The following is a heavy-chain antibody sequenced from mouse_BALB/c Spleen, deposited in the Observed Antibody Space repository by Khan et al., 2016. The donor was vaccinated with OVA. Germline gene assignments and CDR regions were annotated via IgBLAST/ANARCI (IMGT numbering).Heavy chain of an antibody. D-gene: IGHD2-14*01. J-gene: IGHJ3*01. CDR1: GYTFTSYT. CDR3: VRGEALHRNHGWFAY. V-gene: IGHV1-4*01. Sequence: QVQLKQSGAELARPGASVKMSCKASGYTFTSYTIHWIKKRPGQGLEWMGYINPSNGYTNYNQKFKDKATLTTDKSSTTAYLQLSSLTSDDSAVYNCVRGEALHRNHGWFAYWGQGTLVTVSA. CDR2: INPSNGYT.